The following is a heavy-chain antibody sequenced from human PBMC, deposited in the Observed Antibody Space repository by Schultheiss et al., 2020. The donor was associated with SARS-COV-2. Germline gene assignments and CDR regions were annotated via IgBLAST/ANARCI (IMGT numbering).Heavy chain of an antibody. V-gene: IGHV3-23*01. CDR2: ISGNSDNT. Sequence: GGSLRLSCAASGFTFSNYGMNWVRQAPGKGLEWVSSISGNSDNTYHADSVKGRFTISRDNSKNTLYLQMNSLRTEDTGMYYCTSVLHWGQGSLVTVSS. J-gene: IGHJ4*02. CDR3: TSVLH. CDR1: GFTFSNYG.